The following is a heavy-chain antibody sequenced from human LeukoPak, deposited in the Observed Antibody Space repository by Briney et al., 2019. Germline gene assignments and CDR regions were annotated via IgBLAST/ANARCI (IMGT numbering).Heavy chain of an antibody. CDR1: GYTFSSYG. Sequence: ASVNVSCKATGYTFSSYGISWVRQAPGHGLEWMGRIIPILGIANYAQKFQGRVTITADKSTSTAYMELSSLRSEDTAVYYCARSQTGRNAGIFAYWGRGTLVTVSS. V-gene: IGHV1-69*04. D-gene: IGHD1-1*01. CDR2: IIPILGIA. J-gene: IGHJ4*02. CDR3: ARSQTGRNAGIFAY.